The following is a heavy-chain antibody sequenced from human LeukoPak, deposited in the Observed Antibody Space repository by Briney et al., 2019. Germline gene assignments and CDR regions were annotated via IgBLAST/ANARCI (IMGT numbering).Heavy chain of an antibody. CDR2: IKDDGSEE. CDR3: ARFTRRYSADY. Sequence: GGSLRLSCAAYGFNFNNYWMSWLRQAPGKGLEWVANIKDDGSEEYYVDSVKGRFTIVRDNAYNSLYLQMNSLRVEDTAIYFCARFTRRYSADYWGQGTLVSVSS. CDR1: GFNFNNYW. V-gene: IGHV3-7*03. D-gene: IGHD2-2*02. J-gene: IGHJ4*02.